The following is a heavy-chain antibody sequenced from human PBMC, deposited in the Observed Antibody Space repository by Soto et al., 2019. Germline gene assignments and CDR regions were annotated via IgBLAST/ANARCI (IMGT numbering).Heavy chain of an antibody. CDR2: IIPNLGIA. J-gene: IGHJ4*02. Sequence: QVQLVQSGAEVKKPGSSVKVSCKASGGTFSSYTISWVRQAPGQGLEWMGRIIPNLGIANYAQKFQGRVTITADKSTSTAYMELSSLRSEDTAVYYCARSIGYCSGGSCSYFDYWGQGTLVTVSS. V-gene: IGHV1-69*02. CDR1: GGTFSSYT. D-gene: IGHD2-15*01. CDR3: ARSIGYCSGGSCSYFDY.